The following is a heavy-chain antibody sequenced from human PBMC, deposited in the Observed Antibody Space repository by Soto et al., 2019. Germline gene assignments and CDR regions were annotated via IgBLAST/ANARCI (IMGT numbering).Heavy chain of an antibody. D-gene: IGHD6-6*01. CDR1: GFTFSIYW. CDR3: ARGYSSSNDY. Sequence: GGSLRLSCAASGFTFSIYWMHWVRQAPGKGLVWVSRINSDGSSTSYADSVKGRFTMSRDNAKRTLFLQMNSLRAEDTAVYYCARGYSSSNDYWGQGTLVTVSS. CDR2: INSDGSST. V-gene: IGHV3-74*01. J-gene: IGHJ4*02.